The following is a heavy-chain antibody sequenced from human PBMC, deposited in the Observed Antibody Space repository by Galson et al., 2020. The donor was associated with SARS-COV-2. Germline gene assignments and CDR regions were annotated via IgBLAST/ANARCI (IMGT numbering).Heavy chain of an antibody. V-gene: IGHV3-48*01. J-gene: IGHJ4*02. CDR2: ISTLSSTI. D-gene: IGHD3-16*01. CDR3: AREPQGAFDY. CDR1: GIIFNTYG. Sequence: GESLKIPCAAPGIIFNTYGMNWVRQAPGKGLEWVAYISTLSSTIYYADSVKGRFTISRDNAKNSLYLQMSSLRVEDAAVYYCAREPQGAFDYWGKGTLVTVSS.